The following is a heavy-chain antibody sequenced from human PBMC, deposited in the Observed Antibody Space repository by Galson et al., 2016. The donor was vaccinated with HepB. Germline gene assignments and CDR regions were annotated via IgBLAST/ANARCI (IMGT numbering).Heavy chain of an antibody. Sequence: SLRLSCAASGFTFSGYEMRWVRQAPGKGLEYVSGISRDGGSTYYGDSVKGRFTMSRDNSKNTLYLQMGSLRVEDMAMYYCARVSGGSKYADYWGQGTLVTASS. D-gene: IGHD1-26*01. CDR2: ISRDGGST. J-gene: IGHJ4*02. V-gene: IGHV3-64*02. CDR3: ARVSGGSKYADY. CDR1: GFTFSGYE.